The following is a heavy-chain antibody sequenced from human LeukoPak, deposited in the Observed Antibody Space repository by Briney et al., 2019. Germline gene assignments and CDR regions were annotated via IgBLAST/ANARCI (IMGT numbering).Heavy chain of an antibody. CDR2: IYTSGST. CDR3: AREGSGSYGRRYYYYMDV. CDR1: GGSISSGSYY. J-gene: IGHJ6*03. V-gene: IGHV4-61*02. Sequence: PSETLSLTCTVSGGSISSGSYYWSWIRQPAGKGLEWIGRIYTSGSTNYNPSLKSRVTISVDTSKNQFSLKLSSVTAADTAVYYCAREGSGSYGRRYYYYMDVWGKGTTVTISS. D-gene: IGHD1-26*01.